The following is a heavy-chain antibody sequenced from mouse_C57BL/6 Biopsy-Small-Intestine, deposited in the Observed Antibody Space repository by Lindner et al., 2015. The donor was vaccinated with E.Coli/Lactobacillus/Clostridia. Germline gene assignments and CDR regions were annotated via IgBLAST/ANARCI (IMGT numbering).Heavy chain of an antibody. V-gene: IGHV9-2-1*01. J-gene: IGHJ4*01. CDR3: ARDRSYGAYDY. CDR2: INTNTGNP. Sequence: VKVSCKASGYTFSGPSVNWVRQAPGQGLEWMGWINTNTGNPTYAQGFTRRFVFSLDTSVTTTYLQISSLQAEDTAVYYCARDRSYGAYDYWGQGTLVTVSS. D-gene: IGHD2-13*01. CDR1: GYTFSGPS.